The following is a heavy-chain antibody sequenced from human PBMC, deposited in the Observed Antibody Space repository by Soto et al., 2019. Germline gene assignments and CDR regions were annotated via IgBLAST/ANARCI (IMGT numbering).Heavy chain of an antibody. Sequence: QVQLVESGGGLVKPGGSLRLSCAASGLTFSDCYMNWIRQAPGKGLEWVSYISSSGSSINYAGSVKGRFTISRDNTKNSLYLQMNSLIVEDTAMDYWASGRFGGWGSAMDVWGQGTTVTVS. CDR1: GLTFSDCY. D-gene: IGHD3-10*01. J-gene: IGHJ6*02. V-gene: IGHV3-11*01. CDR3: ASGRFGGWGSAMDV. CDR2: ISSSGSSI.